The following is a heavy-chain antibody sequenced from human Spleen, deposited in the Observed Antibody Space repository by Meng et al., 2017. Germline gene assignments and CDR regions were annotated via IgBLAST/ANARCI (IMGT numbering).Heavy chain of an antibody. CDR3: AREGYSSSWYRDAFDI. D-gene: IGHD6-13*01. J-gene: IGHJ3*02. V-gene: IGHV4-38-2*02. CDR2: IYHSGST. Sequence: GSLRLSCAVSGYSISSGYYWGWIRQPPGKGLEWIGSIYHSGSTYYNPSLKSRVTISVDTSKNQFSLKLSSVTAADTAVYYCAREGYSSSWYRDAFDIWGQGTMVTVSS. CDR1: GYSISSGYY.